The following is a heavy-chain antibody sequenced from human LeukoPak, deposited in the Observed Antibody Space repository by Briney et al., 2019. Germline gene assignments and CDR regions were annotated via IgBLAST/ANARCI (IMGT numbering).Heavy chain of an antibody. CDR3: ARDRGDTMIAVVIPLDY. J-gene: IGHJ4*02. Sequence: GASVKVSCKASGYTFTSYGISWVRQAPGQGLEWMGWISAYNGNTNYAQKLQGRVTMTTDTSTSTAYMELRSLRSDDTAVYYCARDRGDTMIAVVIPLDYWGQGTLVTVSS. D-gene: IGHD3-22*01. V-gene: IGHV1-18*01. CDR2: ISAYNGNT. CDR1: GYTFTSYG.